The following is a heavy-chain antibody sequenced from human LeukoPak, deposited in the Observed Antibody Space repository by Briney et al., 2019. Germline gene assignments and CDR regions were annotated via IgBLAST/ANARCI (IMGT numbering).Heavy chain of an antibody. J-gene: IGHJ4*02. CDR2: ISAYNGNT. Sequence: ASVKVSCKASGYTFTTYDLNWVRQAPGQGLEWMGWISAYNGNTNYAQKLQGRVTMTTDTSTSTAYMELRSLRSDDTAVYYCARDYSGLGSSWYVDYWGQGTLVTVSS. D-gene: IGHD6-13*01. CDR1: GYTFTTYD. CDR3: ARDYSGLGSSWYVDY. V-gene: IGHV1-18*01.